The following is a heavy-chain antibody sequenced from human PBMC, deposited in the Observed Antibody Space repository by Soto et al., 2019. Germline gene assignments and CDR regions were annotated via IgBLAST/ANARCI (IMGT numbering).Heavy chain of an antibody. V-gene: IGHV1-2*02. D-gene: IGHD5-18*01. CDR2: INPNSGGT. CDR3: ARGDFSTWLQLWFTKIDY. CDR1: GYTFTGYY. Sequence: ASVKVSCKASGYTFTGYYMHWVRQAPGQGLEWMGWINPNSGGTNYAQKFQGRVTMTRDTSISTAYMELSRLRSDDTAVYYCARGDFSTWLQLWFTKIDYCGQGSLVTVSS. J-gene: IGHJ4*02.